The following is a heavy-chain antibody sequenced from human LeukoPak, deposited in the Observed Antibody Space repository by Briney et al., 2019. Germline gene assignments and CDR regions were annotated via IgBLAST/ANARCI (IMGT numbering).Heavy chain of an antibody. CDR3: ARDATPDGIIFDY. CDR2: INQDGSEK. CDR1: GFTFSSHW. D-gene: IGHD3-16*01. J-gene: IGHJ4*02. V-gene: IGHV3-7*05. Sequence: PGGSLRLSCAASGFTFSSHWMNWVRQAPGKGLEWVASINQDGSEKYYVDSVKGRFTISRDNAKNSLYLQMNNLRAEDTAVYYCARDATPDGIIFDYWGQGTLVTVSS.